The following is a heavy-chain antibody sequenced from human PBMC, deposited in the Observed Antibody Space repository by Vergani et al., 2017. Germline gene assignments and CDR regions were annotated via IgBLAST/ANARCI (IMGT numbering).Heavy chain of an antibody. J-gene: IGHJ4*02. CDR2: IYYSGST. CDR1: GGSISSSSYY. CDR3: ATGVSSSSWSNDY. D-gene: IGHD6-6*01. Sequence: QLQLQESGPGLVKPSETLSLTCTVSGGSISSSSYYWGWVRQPPGKGLEWIGSIYYSGSTYYNPSLKSRVTISVDTSKNPFSLKLSSVTAADTAVYYCATGVSSSSWSNDYWGEGTLVTVSS. V-gene: IGHV4-39*01.